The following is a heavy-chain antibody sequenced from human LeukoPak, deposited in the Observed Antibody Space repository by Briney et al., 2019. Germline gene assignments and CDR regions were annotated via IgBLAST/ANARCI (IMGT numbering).Heavy chain of an antibody. CDR3: AKLPVARGSSDQPLDY. V-gene: IGHV3-30*02. Sequence: GGSLRLSYAASGFTFSDYYMSWIRQAPGKGLEWVAFIRYDGSNKYYADSVKGRFTISRDNSKNTLYLQMNSLRAEDTAVYYCAKLPVARGSSDQPLDYWGQGTLVTVSS. J-gene: IGHJ4*02. CDR1: GFTFSDYY. D-gene: IGHD3-16*01. CDR2: IRYDGSNK.